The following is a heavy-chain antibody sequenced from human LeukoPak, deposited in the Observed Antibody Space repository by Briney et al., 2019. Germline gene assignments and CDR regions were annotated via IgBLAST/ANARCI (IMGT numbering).Heavy chain of an antibody. D-gene: IGHD1-26*01. Sequence: GGSLRLSCAASVITFSDDSMNWVRQAPGSGLEWVAYISPASKTIKYADSVKGRFTISRDNAKNSLYLQMNSLRAEDTALYYCARSQGGSYYLAWGYWGQGTLVTVSS. CDR2: ISPASKTI. V-gene: IGHV3-48*04. CDR1: VITFSDDS. CDR3: ARSQGGSYYLAWGY. J-gene: IGHJ4*02.